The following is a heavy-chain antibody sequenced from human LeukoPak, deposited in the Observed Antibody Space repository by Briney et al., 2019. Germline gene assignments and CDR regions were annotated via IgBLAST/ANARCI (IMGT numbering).Heavy chain of an antibody. CDR2: IYSGGST. D-gene: IGHD4-23*01. Sequence: QSGGSLRLSCAASGFTVSSNYMSWVRQAPGKGLEWVSVIYSGGSTYYADSVKGRFTISRDNSKNTLYLQMNSLRADDTALYYCARDRSLRWTFDYWGQGTLVTVSS. CDR3: ARDRSLRWTFDY. J-gene: IGHJ4*02. CDR1: GFTVSSNY. V-gene: IGHV3-66*01.